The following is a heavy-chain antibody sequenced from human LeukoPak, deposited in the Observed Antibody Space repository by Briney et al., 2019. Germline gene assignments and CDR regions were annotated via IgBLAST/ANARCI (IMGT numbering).Heavy chain of an antibody. D-gene: IGHD6-19*01. Sequence: GGSLRLSCAASGFTFSSYWMSWVRQAPGKGLEWVANIKQDGSGKYYVDSVKGRFTLSRDNAKNSLYLQVNSLRAEDTAVYYCARALMAGTGDYWGQGTLVTVSP. J-gene: IGHJ4*02. CDR2: IKQDGSGK. CDR3: ARALMAGTGDY. CDR1: GFTFSSYW. V-gene: IGHV3-7*01.